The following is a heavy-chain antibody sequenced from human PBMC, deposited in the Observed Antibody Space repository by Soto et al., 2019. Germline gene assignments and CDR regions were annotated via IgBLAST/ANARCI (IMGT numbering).Heavy chain of an antibody. CDR1: GFTFTNYW. J-gene: IGHJ4*02. CDR2: INNDGSGT. Sequence: EVQLAESGGGLVQPGGSLRLPCAASGFTFTNYWMHWVRQVPGKGLVWVSRINNDGSGTSYADSVKGRFTISRDNAKNTLSLQMNSLRAEDTAVYYCTTAFEYWGQGALVTVSS. CDR3: TTAFEY. V-gene: IGHV3-74*01.